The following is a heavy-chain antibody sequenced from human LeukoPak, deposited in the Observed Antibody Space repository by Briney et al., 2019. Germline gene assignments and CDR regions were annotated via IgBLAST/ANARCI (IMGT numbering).Heavy chain of an antibody. D-gene: IGHD3-10*01. CDR2: ISSSSSYI. J-gene: IGHJ6*02. Sequence: PGGSLRLSCADPGFTSTSYSMNSARQAPGKGLEWVSSISSSSSYIYYADSVKGRFTVSRDNAKNSLYLQMNSLRAEDTAVYYCARGIPDYSGSGSERYYGIDLCGQGTTVTVSS. CDR1: GFTSTSYS. CDR3: ARGIPDYSGSGSERYYGIDL. V-gene: IGHV3-21*01.